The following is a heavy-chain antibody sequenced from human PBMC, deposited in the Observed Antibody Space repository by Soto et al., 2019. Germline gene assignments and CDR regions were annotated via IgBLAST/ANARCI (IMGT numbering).Heavy chain of an antibody. CDR2: VKSKVDGGSI. D-gene: IGHD3-16*01. V-gene: IGHV3-15*07. CDR3: SADLPDWGAYAFDY. J-gene: IGHJ4*02. CDR1: GFTFNGAW. Sequence: LRLSCAASGFTFNGAWMNWVRQAPGKGLEWVGRVKSKVDGGSIDYAAPVRGRFTISRDDSRNTVDLQMNSLSAEDSAMYYCSADLPDWGAYAFDYWGQGTLVTVSS.